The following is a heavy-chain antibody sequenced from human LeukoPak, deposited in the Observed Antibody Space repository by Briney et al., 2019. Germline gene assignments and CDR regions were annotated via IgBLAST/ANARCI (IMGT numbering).Heavy chain of an antibody. CDR2: INPSGST. Sequence: SETLSLTCVVNGETFSGYYRSWIRQPPGKGLEWIGEINPSGSTSYSPSLKSRVTISADTSKSQFSLKLSSVAAADTAVYYCARGGFGRVLDFWGQGTLVTVSS. V-gene: IGHV4-34*01. J-gene: IGHJ4*02. CDR3: ARGGFGRVLDF. D-gene: IGHD3-16*01. CDR1: GETFSGYY.